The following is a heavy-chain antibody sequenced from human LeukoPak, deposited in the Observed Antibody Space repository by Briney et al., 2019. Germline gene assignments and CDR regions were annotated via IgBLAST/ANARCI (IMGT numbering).Heavy chain of an antibody. V-gene: IGHV3-21*04. Sequence: GGSLRLSCAASGFSFSSLSMNWVRQAPGKGLEWVSYISGGSSFTYYVDSVKGRFTISRDNAKNSLYLQMNSLRAEDTALYYCAKRPADSSGYYDYWGQGTLVTVSS. CDR3: AKRPADSSGYYDY. CDR1: GFSFSSLS. J-gene: IGHJ4*02. D-gene: IGHD3-22*01. CDR2: ISGGSSFT.